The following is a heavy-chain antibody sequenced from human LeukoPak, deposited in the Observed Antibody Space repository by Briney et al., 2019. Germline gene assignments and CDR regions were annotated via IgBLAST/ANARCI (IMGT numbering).Heavy chain of an antibody. CDR1: GFTFSSYG. V-gene: IGHV3-33*01. CDR3: ARQLRIAARLGGMDV. CDR2: IWYDGSNK. D-gene: IGHD6-6*01. J-gene: IGHJ6*02. Sequence: PGGSLRLSCAASGFTFSSYGMHWVRQAPGKGLEWVAAIWYDGSNKYYADSVKGRFTTSRDNSKNTLYLQMNSLRAEDTAVYYCARQLRIAARLGGMDVWGQGTTVTVSS.